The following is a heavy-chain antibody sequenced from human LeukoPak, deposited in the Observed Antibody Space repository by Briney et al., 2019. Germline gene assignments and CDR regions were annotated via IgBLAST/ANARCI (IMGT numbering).Heavy chain of an antibody. Sequence: SQTLSLTCTVSGGSISSGGYYWSWIRQPPGKGLEWIGEINHSGSTNYNPSLKSRVTISVDTSKNQFSLKLSSVTAADTAVYYCARGAVKLRHDSAFDYWGQGTLVTVSS. D-gene: IGHD3-3*01. CDR1: GGSISSGGYY. J-gene: IGHJ4*02. V-gene: IGHV4-30-2*01. CDR2: INHSGST. CDR3: ARGAVKLRHDSAFDY.